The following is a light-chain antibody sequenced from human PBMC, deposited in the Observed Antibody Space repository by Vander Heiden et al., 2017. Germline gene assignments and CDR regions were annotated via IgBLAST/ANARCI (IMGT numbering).Light chain of an antibody. CDR2: KAS. V-gene: IGKV1-5*03. CDR1: QSISSW. Sequence: DIQMTQSPSTLSASVGDRVTITCRASQSISSWLAWYQQKPGKAPKLLIYKASSLESGVPSRFSGSGSGTEFTLTISSLQPDDFATYDCQQYKRYPGTLGQGTRVEIK. J-gene: IGKJ1*01. CDR3: QQYKRYPGT.